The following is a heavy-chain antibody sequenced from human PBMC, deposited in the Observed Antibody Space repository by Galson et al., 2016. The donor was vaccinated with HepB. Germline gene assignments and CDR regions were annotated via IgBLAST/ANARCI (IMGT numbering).Heavy chain of an antibody. CDR1: GFAFATYA. CDR3: ARHLRVGSGSHRDVFDI. D-gene: IGHD3-10*01. Sequence: SLRLSCAASGFAFATYAMTWVRQAPGKGLEWVSSINPSGWSSHNADSVKGLFTTSRDNSKFTLYLQMSSLRAEDTAVYYCARHLRVGSGSHRDVFDIWGQGTMVSVSS. CDR2: INPSGWSS. J-gene: IGHJ3*02. V-gene: IGHV3-23*01.